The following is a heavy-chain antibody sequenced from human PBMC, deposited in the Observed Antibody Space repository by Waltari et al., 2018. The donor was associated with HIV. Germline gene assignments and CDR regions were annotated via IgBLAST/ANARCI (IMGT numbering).Heavy chain of an antibody. CDR3: ARRDASGWFSFDY. D-gene: IGHD6-19*01. V-gene: IGHV7-4-1*02. J-gene: IGHJ4*02. CDR2: IDTDTGNP. CDR1: GYTFTRFP. Sequence: QVQLVQSGSEFKKPGASVKVSCTASGYTFTRFPLSWVRQAPGHGLEWMGWIDTDTGNPTYAQGFTGRFVLSLDTSVSTAYLQISSLKAEDTAVYYCARRDASGWFSFDYWGQGTLVTVSS.